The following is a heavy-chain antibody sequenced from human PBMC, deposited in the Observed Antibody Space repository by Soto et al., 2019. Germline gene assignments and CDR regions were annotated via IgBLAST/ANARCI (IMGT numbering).Heavy chain of an antibody. J-gene: IGHJ6*02. V-gene: IGHV4-4*02. D-gene: IGHD6-25*01. CDR3: ARGYWSGIYYYYYYGMDV. CDR2: IYHSGST. Sequence: SETLSLTCASSGGSISSSNWWSWVRQPPGKGLEWIGEIYHSGSTNYNPSLKSRVTISVDKSKNQFSLKLSSVTAADTAVYYCARGYWSGIYYYYYYGMDVWGQGTTVTVSS. CDR1: GGSISSSNW.